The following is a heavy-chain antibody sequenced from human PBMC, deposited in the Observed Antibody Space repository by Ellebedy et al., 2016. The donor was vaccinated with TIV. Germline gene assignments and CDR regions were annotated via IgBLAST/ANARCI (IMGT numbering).Heavy chain of an antibody. CDR1: GFTFNNYG. D-gene: IGHD1-1*01. CDR3: ARRGTSFYFYS. CDR2: ISSRGSAI. J-gene: IGHJ4*02. V-gene: IGHV3-48*04. Sequence: PGGSLRLSCAASGFTFNNYGMHWVRQAPGKGLEWVAYISSRGSAIYYADSVKGRFTISRDSAKRSLSLQMNSLRVEDSAVYYCARRGTSFYFYSWGQGTLVTVSS.